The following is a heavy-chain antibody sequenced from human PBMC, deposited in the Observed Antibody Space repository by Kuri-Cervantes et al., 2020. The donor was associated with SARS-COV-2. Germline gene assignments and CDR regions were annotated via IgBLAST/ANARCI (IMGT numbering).Heavy chain of an antibody. Sequence: GSLRLSCTVSGGSFNSHYWTWIRQPPGKGLEWIGYFYYVGITNYNPSLKSRLTISVDTFKSQFSPKLSSVTAADTAVYYCAIGDAILGTDAFDVWGQGTMVTVSS. J-gene: IGHJ3*01. D-gene: IGHD1-26*01. CDR3: AIGDAILGTDAFDV. CDR2: FYYVGIT. CDR1: GGSFNSHY. V-gene: IGHV4-59*11.